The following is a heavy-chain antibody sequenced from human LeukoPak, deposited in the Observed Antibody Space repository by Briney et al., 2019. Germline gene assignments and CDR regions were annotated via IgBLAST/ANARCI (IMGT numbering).Heavy chain of an antibody. CDR2: IKQDGSEE. CDR1: GFTFSSYW. J-gene: IGHJ3*02. D-gene: IGHD3-22*01. Sequence: GGSLRLSCAASGFTFSSYWMSWVRQAPGKGLEWVANIKQDGSEEYYVDSVKGRFTISRDNAKNSLYLQINSLRAEDTAVYYCAREGHLIVEVSSDAFDIWGQGTMVTVSS. CDR3: AREGHLIVEVSSDAFDI. V-gene: IGHV3-7*01.